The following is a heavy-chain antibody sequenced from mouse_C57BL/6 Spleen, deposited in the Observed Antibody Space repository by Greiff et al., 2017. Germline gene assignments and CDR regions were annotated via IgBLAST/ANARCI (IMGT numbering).Heavy chain of an antibody. D-gene: IGHD2-2*01. CDR2: ISSGSSTI. CDR1: GFTFSDYG. CDR3: ARGRLRRDAPFAY. V-gene: IGHV5-17*01. Sequence: EVKLVESGGGLVKPGGSLKLSCAASGFTFSDYGMHWVRQAPEKGLEWVAYISSGSSTIYYADTVKGRFTISRDNAKNTLFLQMTSLRSQDTAMYYCARGRLRRDAPFAYWGQGTLVTVSA. J-gene: IGHJ3*01.